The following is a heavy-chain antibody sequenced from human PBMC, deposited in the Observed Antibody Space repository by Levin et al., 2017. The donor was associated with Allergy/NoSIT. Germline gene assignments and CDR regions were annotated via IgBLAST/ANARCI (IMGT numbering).Heavy chain of an antibody. J-gene: IGHJ1*01. D-gene: IGHD3-22*01. CDR2: ISAYNGNT. CDR1: GYTFTSYG. CDR3: ARAYDSSGYYYDTEYFQH. V-gene: IGHV1-18*01. Sequence: AASVKVSCKASGYTFTSYGISWVRQAPGQGLEWMGWISAYNGNTNYAQKLQGRVTMITDTSTSTAYMELRSLRSDDTAVYYCARAYDSSGYYYDTEYFQHWGQGTLVTVSS.